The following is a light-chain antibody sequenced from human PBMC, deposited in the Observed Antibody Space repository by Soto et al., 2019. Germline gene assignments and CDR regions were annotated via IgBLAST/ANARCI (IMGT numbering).Light chain of an antibody. J-gene: IGKJ5*01. V-gene: IGKV3-20*01. CDR3: QQYGSSPRT. CDR2: GAS. CDR1: QSVSSSY. Sequence: EIVLTQSPGTLSLSPGERATLSCRASQSVSSSYLAWYQQKPGQAPRLLIYGASSRATGIPDRFSGSGSGTDFTLTISILEHEDFAVYYCQQYGSSPRTFGQGTRLEIK.